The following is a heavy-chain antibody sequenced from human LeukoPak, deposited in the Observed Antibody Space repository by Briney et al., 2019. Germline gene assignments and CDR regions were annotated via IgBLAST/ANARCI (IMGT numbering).Heavy chain of an antibody. J-gene: IGHJ4*02. V-gene: IGHV4-34*01. CDR2: INHSGGT. Sequence: SETLSLTCAVYGGSFSAYYWSWIRQPPGKGLEWIGEINHSGGTNYNPSLKSRVTISGDTSKNQFSLKLSSVTAADTAFYYCARARTSITIFGVVNGHYFDYWGQGTLVTVSS. CDR1: GGSFSAYY. D-gene: IGHD3-3*01. CDR3: ARARTSITIFGVVNGHYFDY.